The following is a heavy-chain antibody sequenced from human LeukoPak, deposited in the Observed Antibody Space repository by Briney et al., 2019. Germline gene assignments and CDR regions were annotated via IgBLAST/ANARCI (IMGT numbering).Heavy chain of an antibody. J-gene: IGHJ4*02. Sequence: ASVKVSCKASGYTFSSYYTHWVRQAPGQGLEWMGIINPSGGSTTYAQKFQGRVTMTRDTSTNIVYMELSSLSSDDTAVYYCARDHVMTMVTTPYYFDYWGQGTLVTVSS. CDR1: GYTFSSYY. D-gene: IGHD4-17*01. CDR3: ARDHVMTMVTTPYYFDY. CDR2: INPSGGST. V-gene: IGHV1-46*01.